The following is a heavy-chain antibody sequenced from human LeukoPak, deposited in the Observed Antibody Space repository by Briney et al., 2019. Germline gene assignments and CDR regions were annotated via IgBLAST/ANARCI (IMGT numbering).Heavy chain of an antibody. CDR2: IIPIFGTA. D-gene: IGHD6-6*01. CDR3: ARFIPGDSSSSPTWFDP. CDR1: GGTFSSYA. Sequence: AASVKVSCKASGGTFSSYAISWVRQAPGQGLEWMGGIIPIFGTANYAQKFQGRVTTTADKSTSTAYMELSSLRSEDTAVYYCARFIPGDSSSSPTWFDPWGQGALVTVSS. J-gene: IGHJ5*02. V-gene: IGHV1-69*06.